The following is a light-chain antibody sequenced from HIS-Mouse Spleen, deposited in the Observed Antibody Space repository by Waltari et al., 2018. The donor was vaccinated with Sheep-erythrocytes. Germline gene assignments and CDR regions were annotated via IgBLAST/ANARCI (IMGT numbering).Light chain of an antibody. CDR3: MQALQTPPT. V-gene: IGKV2-28*01. CDR2: LGS. J-gene: IGKJ1*01. Sequence: TQPRSVSGSPGQSVTISCRSSQSLLHSNGYNYLDWYLQKPGQSPQLLIYLGSNRASGVPDRFSGSGSGTDFTLKISRVEAEDVGVYYCMQALQTPPTFGQGTKVEIK. CDR1: QSLLHSNGYNY.